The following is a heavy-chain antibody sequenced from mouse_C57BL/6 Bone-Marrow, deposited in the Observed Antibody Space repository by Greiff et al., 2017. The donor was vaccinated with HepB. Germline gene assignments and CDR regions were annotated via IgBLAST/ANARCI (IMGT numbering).Heavy chain of an antibody. D-gene: IGHD2-3*01. CDR2: IYPRSGNT. CDR1: GYTFTSYG. Sequence: VQWVESGAELARPGASVKLSCKASGYTFTSYGISWVKQRTGQGLEWIGEIYPRSGNTYYNEKFKGKATLTADKSSSTAYMELRSLTSEDSAVYFCARYYDGYYSAWFAYWGQGTLVTVSA. J-gene: IGHJ3*01. CDR3: ARYYDGYYSAWFAY. V-gene: IGHV1-81*01.